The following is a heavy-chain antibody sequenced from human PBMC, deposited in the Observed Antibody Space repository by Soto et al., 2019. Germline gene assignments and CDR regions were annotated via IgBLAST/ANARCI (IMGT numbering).Heavy chain of an antibody. Sequence: PGGSLRLSCTASGFTFGDYAMSWFRQAPGKGLEWVGFIRSKAYGGTTEYAASVKGRFTISRDDSKSIAYLQMNSLKTEDTAVYYCTRDPEAGSGSRHFDYWGQGTLVTVSS. V-gene: IGHV3-49*03. J-gene: IGHJ4*02. D-gene: IGHD3-10*01. CDR2: IRSKAYGGTT. CDR3: TRDPEAGSGSRHFDY. CDR1: GFTFGDYA.